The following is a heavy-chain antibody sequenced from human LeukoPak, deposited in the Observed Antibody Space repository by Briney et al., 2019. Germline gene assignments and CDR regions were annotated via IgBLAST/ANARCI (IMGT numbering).Heavy chain of an antibody. V-gene: IGHV3-11*01. D-gene: IGHD3-22*01. CDR2: ISSSGSTI. J-gene: IGHJ4*02. CDR1: GFTFSDYY. CDR3: AREATYYYDSSGYYFVDY. Sequence: GGSLRLSCAASGFTFSDYYMSWIRQAPGKGLEWVSYISSSGSTIYYADSVKGRFTISRDNAKNSLYLQMNSLRAEDTAVYYCAREATYYYDSSGYYFVDYWGQGTLVTVSS.